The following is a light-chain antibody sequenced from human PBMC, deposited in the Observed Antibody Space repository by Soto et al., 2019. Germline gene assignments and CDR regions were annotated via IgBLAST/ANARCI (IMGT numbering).Light chain of an antibody. CDR3: QQYGSSPRT. V-gene: IGKV3-20*01. Sequence: EIVLTQSPGTLSLSPGERATLSCRASQSVSSSFLAWYQQKPGPAPRLLICGASSRATGIPDRFSGSGSGTDFTLTISRLEPEDFAVYYCQQYGSSPRTFGPGTTVDI. J-gene: IGKJ3*01. CDR2: GAS. CDR1: QSVSSSF.